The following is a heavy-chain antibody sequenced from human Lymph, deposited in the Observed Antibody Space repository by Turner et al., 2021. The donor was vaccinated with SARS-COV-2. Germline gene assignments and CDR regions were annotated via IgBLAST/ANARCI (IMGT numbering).Heavy chain of an antibody. J-gene: IGHJ5*02. D-gene: IGHD6-6*01. CDR1: GFTFSSYA. V-gene: IGHV3-23*01. CDR2: ISGSGGST. CDR3: ANLYSSSAAGDP. Sequence: EVQLLESGGGLVQPGGSLRLSCAASGFTFSSYAMSWVRQAPGRGLEWVSAISGSGGSTYYADSVKGRFTISRDNSKNTLYLQMNSLRAEDTAVYYCANLYSSSAAGDPWGQGTLVTVSS.